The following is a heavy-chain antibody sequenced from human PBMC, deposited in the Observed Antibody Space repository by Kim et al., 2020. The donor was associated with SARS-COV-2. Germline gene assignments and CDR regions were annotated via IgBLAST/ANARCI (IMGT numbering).Heavy chain of an antibody. Sequence: GGSLRLSCATSGFTFRDYAMSWVRQAPGKGLEWVGFIRANDYGGTSDYAASVKGRFTISRDDSKNIVYLQIHSPRTEDTAVYYCTRDPTFDFWGQWTLVT. CDR2: IRANDYGGTS. V-gene: IGHV3-49*04. CDR3: TRDPTFDF. J-gene: IGHJ4*02. CDR1: GFTFRDYA.